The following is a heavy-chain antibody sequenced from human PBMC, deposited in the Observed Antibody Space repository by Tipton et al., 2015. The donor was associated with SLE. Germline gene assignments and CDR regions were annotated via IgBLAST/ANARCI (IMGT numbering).Heavy chain of an antibody. V-gene: IGHV4-34*01. CDR3: AKHGYHYDFGGGCTRGSYYVDD. D-gene: IGHD3-3*01. CDR1: GGPFSGWY. J-gene: IGHJ4*02. Sequence: TLSLTCAVDGGPFSGWYWSWIRQPPGKGLEWIGEISQSGSTKYNPTLKSRVTISVDRSANHFFLRLSSVTAADTAIYYCAKHGYHYDFGGGCTRGSYYVDDWAQGAVVTVSS. CDR2: ISQSGST.